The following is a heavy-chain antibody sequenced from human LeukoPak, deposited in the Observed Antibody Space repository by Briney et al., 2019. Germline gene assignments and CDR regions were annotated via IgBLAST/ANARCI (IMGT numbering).Heavy chain of an antibody. V-gene: IGHV3-30-3*01. CDR2: ISYDGSNK. D-gene: IGHD3-9*01. Sequence: QSGGSLRLSCAASGFTFSSYAMHWVRQAPGKGLEWVAVISYDGSNKYYADSVKGRFTISRDNSKNTLYLQTNSLRAEDTAVYYCARDHGPDFITIFYMDVWGKGTTVTVSS. J-gene: IGHJ6*03. CDR3: ARDHGPDFITIFYMDV. CDR1: GFTFSSYA.